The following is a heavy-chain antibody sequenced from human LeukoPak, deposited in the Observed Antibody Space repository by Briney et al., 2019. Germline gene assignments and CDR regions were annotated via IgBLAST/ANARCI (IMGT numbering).Heavy chain of an antibody. CDR3: AVRDGYNSYY. CDR2: ISGSSNYI. CDR1: GFTFSSYS. Sequence: GGSLRLSCAASGFTFSSYSINWVRQAPGKGLEWVSSISGSSNYIYYADSVKGRFTISRDNAKNSLYLQMNSLRAEDTAVYYCAVRDGYNSYYWGQGTLVTVSS. V-gene: IGHV3-21*01. J-gene: IGHJ4*02. D-gene: IGHD5-24*01.